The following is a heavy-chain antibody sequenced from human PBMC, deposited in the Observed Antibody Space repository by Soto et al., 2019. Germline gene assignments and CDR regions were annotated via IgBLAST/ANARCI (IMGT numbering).Heavy chain of an antibody. V-gene: IGHV3-23*01. CDR3: AKGYGYYYDSSGDGIFDY. D-gene: IGHD3-22*01. CDR2: ISGSGGST. J-gene: IGHJ4*02. CDR1: GFTFSSYA. Sequence: GGSLRLSCAASGFTFSSYAMSWVRQAPGKGLEWVSAISGSGGSTYYTDSVKGRFTISSDNSKNTLYLQMTSLGAEDTAVYYRAKGYGYYYDSSGDGIFDYWGRGTLVPVS.